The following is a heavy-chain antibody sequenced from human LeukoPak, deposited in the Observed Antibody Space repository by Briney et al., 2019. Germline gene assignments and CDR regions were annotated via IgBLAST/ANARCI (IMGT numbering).Heavy chain of an antibody. V-gene: IGHV3-21*01. J-gene: IGHJ4*02. D-gene: IGHD3-22*01. Sequence: PGGSLRLSCAASGFTFSSYSMNWVRQAPGKGLEWVSSISSSSSYIYYADSVKCRFTISRDNAKNSLYLQMNSLRAEDTAVYYCASDVPRDYDSSGFPAYWGEGTLVTVSS. CDR1: GFTFSSYS. CDR2: ISSSSSYI. CDR3: ASDVPRDYDSSGFPAY.